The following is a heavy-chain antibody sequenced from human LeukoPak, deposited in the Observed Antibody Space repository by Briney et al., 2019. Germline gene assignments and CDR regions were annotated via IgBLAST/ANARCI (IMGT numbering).Heavy chain of an antibody. Sequence: ASVKVSCKASGYTFTSYGISWVRQAPGQGLEWMGWISAYNGNTNYAQKLQGRVTMTTVTSTSTAYMELRSLRSDDTAVYYCARADYSNYLARFYYYGMDVWGQGTTVTVSS. CDR1: GYTFTSYG. J-gene: IGHJ6*02. D-gene: IGHD4-4*01. CDR2: ISAYNGNT. V-gene: IGHV1-18*01. CDR3: ARADYSNYLARFYYYGMDV.